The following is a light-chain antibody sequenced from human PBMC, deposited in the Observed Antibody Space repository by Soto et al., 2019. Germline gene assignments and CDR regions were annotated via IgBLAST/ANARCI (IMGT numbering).Light chain of an antibody. CDR2: GNR. Sequence: VLTQPPSVSGAPGPRVTISCTGNSSNLGAGYDVHWYQQLPGAAPKLVIFGNRNRPSGVPERFSGSTSGTSASLAITGLQAEDEADYYCQAYDYSLTAAVFGGGTKVTVL. J-gene: IGLJ3*02. V-gene: IGLV1-40*01. CDR1: SSNLGAGYD. CDR3: QAYDYSLTAAV.